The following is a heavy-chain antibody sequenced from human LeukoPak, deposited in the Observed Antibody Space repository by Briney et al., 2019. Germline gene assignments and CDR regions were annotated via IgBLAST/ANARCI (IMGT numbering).Heavy chain of an antibody. J-gene: IGHJ4*02. V-gene: IGHV3-74*01. CDR1: GFPFSKFW. Sequence: GSLKLSCAGSGFPFSKFWMPWVRQTPGKGLVWVSRINNDGSTTTYADSVKGRFTISRDNAKNTLYLQMNSLRAEDTAVYYCARYDGDYRYFDYWGQGTLVTVSS. CDR3: ARYDGDYRYFDY. D-gene: IGHD3-3*01. CDR2: INNDGSTT.